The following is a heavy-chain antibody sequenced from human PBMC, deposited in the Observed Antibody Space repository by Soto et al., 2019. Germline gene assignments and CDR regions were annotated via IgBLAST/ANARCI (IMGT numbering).Heavy chain of an antibody. D-gene: IGHD3-10*01. J-gene: IGHJ6*02. V-gene: IGHV1-18*04. CDR1: GYTFTSYG. Sequence: ASVKVSCKASGYTFTSYGISWVRQAPGQGLEWMGWISAYNGNTNYAQKLQGRVTMTTDTSTSTAYMELRSLRSDDTAVYYCARDIPFLWFGELLYDYYYGMDVWGQGTTVTVSS. CDR3: ARDIPFLWFGELLYDYYYGMDV. CDR2: ISAYNGNT.